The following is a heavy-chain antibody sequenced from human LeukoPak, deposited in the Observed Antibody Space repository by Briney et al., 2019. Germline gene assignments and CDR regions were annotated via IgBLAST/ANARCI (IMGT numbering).Heavy chain of an antibody. CDR2: ISGSGGST. Sequence: PGGSLRLSCAASGFTFSSYAMSWVRQAPGKGLEWVSAISGSGGSTYYADSVKGRFTISRDNSKNTLYLQMNSLRAEDTAVYYCAKVMGVVGVPKGAYYFDYWGQGTLVTVSS. V-gene: IGHV3-23*01. CDR3: AKVMGVVGVPKGAYYFDY. D-gene: IGHD3-3*01. J-gene: IGHJ4*02. CDR1: GFTFSSYA.